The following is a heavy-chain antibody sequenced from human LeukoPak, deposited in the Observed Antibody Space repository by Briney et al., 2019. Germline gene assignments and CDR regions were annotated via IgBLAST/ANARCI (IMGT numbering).Heavy chain of an antibody. CDR2: LYYSGST. V-gene: IGHV4-59*01. CDR1: GGSISGYY. J-gene: IGHJ3*02. Sequence: PSETLSLTCTVSGGSISGYYWSWIRQPPGKGLEWIGYLYYSGSTNYNPSLKSRVTISVEASKNEFSLKLNSVTAADTAVYFCARGSVVHAFDIWGQGTMVTVSS. D-gene: IGHD2-15*01. CDR3: ARGSVVHAFDI.